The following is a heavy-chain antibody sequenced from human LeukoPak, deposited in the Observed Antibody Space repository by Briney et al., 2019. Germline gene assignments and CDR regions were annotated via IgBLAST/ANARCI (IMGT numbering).Heavy chain of an antibody. Sequence: SETLSLTCTVSGGSINSYSWSWVRQPAGERLEWIGRIYISGSTNYNPSLKSRVTMSVDTSKNQFSLELSSVTAADTAIYYCATDRIGLLWFGESTHDAFDIWGQGTMVTVSS. D-gene: IGHD3-10*01. CDR3: ATDRIGLLWFGESTHDAFDI. CDR1: GGSINSYS. V-gene: IGHV4-4*07. J-gene: IGHJ3*02. CDR2: IYISGST.